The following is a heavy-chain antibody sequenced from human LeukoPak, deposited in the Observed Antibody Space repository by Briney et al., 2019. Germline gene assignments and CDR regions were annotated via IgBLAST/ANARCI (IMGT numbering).Heavy chain of an antibody. V-gene: IGHV3-21*01. CDR1: GFTFSSYS. CDR2: ISSSSSYI. CDR3: ARARYCSGGSCYLDY. Sequence: GGSLRLSCAASGFTFSSYSMNWVRQAPGKGLEWVSFISSSSSYIYYTDSVKGRFTISRDNAKNSLYLQMNSLRAEDTAVYYCARARYCSGGSCYLDYWGQGTLVTVSS. D-gene: IGHD2-15*01. J-gene: IGHJ4*02.